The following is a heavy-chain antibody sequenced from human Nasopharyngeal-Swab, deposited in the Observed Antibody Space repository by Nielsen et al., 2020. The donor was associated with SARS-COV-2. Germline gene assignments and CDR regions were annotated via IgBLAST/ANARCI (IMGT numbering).Heavy chain of an antibody. CDR2: IKQDGSEK. CDR1: GFTFSSYW. CDR3: ARLESSSWYWSY. V-gene: IGHV3-7*01. Sequence: GESLKISCAASGFTFSSYWMSWVRQAPGKGLEWVVNIKQDGSEKYYVDSVKGRFSISRDNAKNSLYLQMNSLRAEDTAVYYCARLESSSWYWSYWGQGTLVTVSS. J-gene: IGHJ4*02. D-gene: IGHD6-13*01.